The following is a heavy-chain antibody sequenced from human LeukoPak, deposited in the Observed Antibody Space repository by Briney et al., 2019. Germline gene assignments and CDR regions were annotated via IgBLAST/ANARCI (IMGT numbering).Heavy chain of an antibody. V-gene: IGHV7-4-1*02. CDR2: INTNTGNP. Sequence: ASVKVSCKASGYTFTSYAMNWVRQAPGQGLEWMGWINTNTGNPTYAQGFTGRFVFSLDTSVSTAYLQISSLKAEDTAVYYCARVPYVLRFLEWLSPRGGWFDPWGQGTLVIVSS. D-gene: IGHD3-3*01. CDR1: GYTFTSYA. J-gene: IGHJ5*02. CDR3: ARVPYVLRFLEWLSPRGGWFDP.